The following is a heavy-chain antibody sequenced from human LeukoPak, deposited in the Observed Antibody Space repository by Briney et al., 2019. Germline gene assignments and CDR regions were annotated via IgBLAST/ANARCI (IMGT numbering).Heavy chain of an antibody. J-gene: IGHJ4*02. D-gene: IGHD2-15*01. Sequence: GRSLRLSCAASGFTITNYAMRWDRQAPGEGLEWDSAISGSGDKTFYAASVEGRFTVSRDNSKNTLYLQMNSLRADDTAVYYCAKALPDGGSLDYWGQGTLVTVSS. CDR2: ISGSGDKT. CDR1: GFTITNYA. CDR3: AKALPDGGSLDY. V-gene: IGHV3-23*01.